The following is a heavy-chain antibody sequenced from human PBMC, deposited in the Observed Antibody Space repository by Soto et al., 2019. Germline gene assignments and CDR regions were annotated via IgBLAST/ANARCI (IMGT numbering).Heavy chain of an antibody. V-gene: IGHV3-23*01. CDR2: ISGTGGST. J-gene: IGHJ4*02. Sequence: PGGSLRLSCAASGFTFTSYAMTWVRQAPGKGLEWVSTISGTGGSTYYADSVKGRFTISRDNSKNTLYLQMNSLRAEDTAVYYCAKALGRYFDYWGQGTLVTVSS. CDR3: AKALGRYFDY. D-gene: IGHD7-27*01. CDR1: GFTFTSYA.